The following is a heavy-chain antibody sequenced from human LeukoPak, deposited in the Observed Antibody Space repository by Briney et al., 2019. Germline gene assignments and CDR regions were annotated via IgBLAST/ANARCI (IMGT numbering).Heavy chain of an antibody. Sequence: GGSLRLSCAASGFTFSSYAMSWVRQAPGKGLEWVSAICGSGGSTYYTTSVNGRFTISRDNSKNTLYLQMNRLRAADTAVYYSAKEGESSSCNPLEYYFDYWGQGTLVTVSS. CDR2: ICGSGGST. CDR1: GFTFSSYA. J-gene: IGHJ4*02. CDR3: AKEGESSSCNPLEYYFDY. V-gene: IGHV3-23*01. D-gene: IGHD6-13*01.